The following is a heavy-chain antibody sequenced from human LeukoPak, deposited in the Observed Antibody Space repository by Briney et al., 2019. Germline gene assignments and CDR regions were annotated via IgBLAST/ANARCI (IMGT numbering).Heavy chain of an antibody. Sequence: GASVKVSCKASGYTFTSYAMHWVRQAPGQRLEWMGWINAGNGNTKYSQEFQGRVTITRDTSASTAYMELSSLRSEDTAVYYCATWRLVRLPLNDAFDIWGQGTMVTVSS. CDR3: ATWRLVRLPLNDAFDI. J-gene: IGHJ3*02. CDR2: INAGNGNT. CDR1: GYTFTSYA. V-gene: IGHV1-3*03. D-gene: IGHD6-19*01.